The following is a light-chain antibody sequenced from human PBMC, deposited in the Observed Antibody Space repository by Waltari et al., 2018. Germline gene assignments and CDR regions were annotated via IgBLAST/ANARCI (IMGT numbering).Light chain of an antibody. V-gene: IGKV1-39*01. J-gene: IGKJ3*01. CDR1: QSIGTY. CDR3: QQSSTDPG. Sequence: DIQMTQSPSSVSASIGDSVTITCRASQSIGTYLNWYQQKLGQAPKLLIYSASTLQSGVPSRFRGSGSETDFTLTINGLQAEDFATYYCQQSSTDPGFGPGTKVDIK. CDR2: SAS.